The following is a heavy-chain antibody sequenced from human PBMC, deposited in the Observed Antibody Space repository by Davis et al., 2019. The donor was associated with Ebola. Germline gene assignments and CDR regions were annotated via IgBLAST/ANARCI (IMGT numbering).Heavy chain of an antibody. Sequence: GESLKISCKGSGYIFSNYWIGWVRQMPGRGLEWMGIIYPGDSDTRYSPSFQGQVTISADKSISTAYLQWSSLKASDTAMYYCARQLSYYYYGMDVWGQGTTVTVSS. CDR2: IYPGDSDT. V-gene: IGHV5-51*01. CDR1: GYIFSNYW. J-gene: IGHJ6*02. CDR3: ARQLSYYYYGMDV. D-gene: IGHD4/OR15-4a*01.